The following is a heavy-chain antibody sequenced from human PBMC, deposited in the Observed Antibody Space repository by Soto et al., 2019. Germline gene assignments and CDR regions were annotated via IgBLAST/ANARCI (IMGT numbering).Heavy chain of an antibody. CDR1: GFTFSSYA. CDR3: ASQLGDSSGYWDY. D-gene: IGHD3-22*01. CDR2: ISYDGSNK. J-gene: IGHJ4*02. Sequence: QVQLVESGGGVVQPGRSLRLSCAASGFTFSSYAMHWVRQAPGKGLEWVAVISYDGSNKYYADSAKGRFTISRDNSKNTLYLQMNSLRAEDTAVYYCASQLGDSSGYWDYWGQGTLVTVSS. V-gene: IGHV3-30-3*01.